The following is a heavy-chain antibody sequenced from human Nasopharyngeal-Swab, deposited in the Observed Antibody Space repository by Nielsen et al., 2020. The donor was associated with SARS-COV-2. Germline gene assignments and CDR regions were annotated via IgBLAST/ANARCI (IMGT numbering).Heavy chain of an antibody. J-gene: IGHJ4*02. CDR1: GGSFSGYY. CDR3: ARIAGTFAFVDY. Sequence: GSLRLSCAVYGGSFSGYYWSWIRQPPGKGLEWIGEINHSGRTNYNPSLKSRVTTSVDTSKNQFSLKLSSVTAADTAVYYCARIAGTFAFVDYWGQGTLVTVSS. V-gene: IGHV4-34*01. CDR2: INHSGRT. D-gene: IGHD6-13*01.